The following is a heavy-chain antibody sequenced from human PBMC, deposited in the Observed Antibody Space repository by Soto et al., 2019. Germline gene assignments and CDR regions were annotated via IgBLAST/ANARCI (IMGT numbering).Heavy chain of an antibody. D-gene: IGHD3-22*01. V-gene: IGHV3-15*07. CDR3: TTVFYDNGGNPDY. CDR2: IKRKTDGGTT. Sequence: EVQLVESGGGLVKPGGSLRLSCAASGFTFTNAWMNWVRQAPGKGLEWVGRIKRKTDGGTTDYAAPVKGRFTISRDYSKTTLYLQMNSLKTEDTAVYYCTTVFYDNGGNPDYWGQGTLVTVSS. J-gene: IGHJ4*02. CDR1: GFTFTNAW.